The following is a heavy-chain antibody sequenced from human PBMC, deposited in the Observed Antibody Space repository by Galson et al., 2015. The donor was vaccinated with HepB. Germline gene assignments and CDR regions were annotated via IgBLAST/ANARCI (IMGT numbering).Heavy chain of an antibody. Sequence: SLRLSCAASGFTFSDYWMHWVRQPPGKGLVWVSRINRDGSNTNYADSVKGRFTISRDKAKNTLYLQMNSLRAEDTAVYYCATRDYSDSSGYYFWGQGTLVTVSS. CDR3: ATRDYSDSSGYYF. V-gene: IGHV3-74*01. J-gene: IGHJ4*02. CDR1: GFTFSDYW. CDR2: INRDGSNT. D-gene: IGHD3-22*01.